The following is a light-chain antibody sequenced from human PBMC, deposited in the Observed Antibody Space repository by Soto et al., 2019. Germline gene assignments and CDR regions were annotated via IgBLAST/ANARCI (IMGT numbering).Light chain of an antibody. V-gene: IGKV1-39*01. CDR2: AAS. Sequence: DIQMNQSPSSLSASVGDRVTITCRASQSVTKYLNWYQQKPGKAPTLLIYAASNVQSGVPSRFSGSGSGTAFTLTISSLQAEDLATYYCQHNSLNPPWTFGPGTMVEIK. J-gene: IGKJ1*01. CDR1: QSVTKY. CDR3: QHNSLNPPWT.